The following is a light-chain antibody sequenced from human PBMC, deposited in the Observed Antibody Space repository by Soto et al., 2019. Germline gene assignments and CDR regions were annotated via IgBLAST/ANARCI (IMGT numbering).Light chain of an antibody. CDR1: RSDVGDYNY. J-gene: IGLJ1*01. Sequence: QSVLTQPASVSGSPGQSITISCTGTRSDVGDYNYVSWYQQHPGKAPKLMIYDVSNRRSGVSNRFSGSKAGNTSALTISGLQAAVVADCYGNSCASSAPPVVIGAETGVSVL. CDR3: NSCASSAPPVV. CDR2: DVS. V-gene: IGLV2-14*01.